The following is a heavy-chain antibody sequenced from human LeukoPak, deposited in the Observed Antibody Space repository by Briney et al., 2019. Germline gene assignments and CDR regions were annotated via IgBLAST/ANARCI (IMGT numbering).Heavy chain of an antibody. CDR3: ARDRRIIDI. CDR2: IYYSGST. CDR1: GGSISSYY. V-gene: IGHV4-59*01. D-gene: IGHD2-15*01. Sequence: PSETLSLTCTVSGGSISSYYWSWIRQPPGKGLEWIGYIYYSGSTNYNPSLKSRVTISVDTSKNQFSLKLSSVTAADTAVYYCARDRRIIDIWGQGTMVTVSS. J-gene: IGHJ3*02.